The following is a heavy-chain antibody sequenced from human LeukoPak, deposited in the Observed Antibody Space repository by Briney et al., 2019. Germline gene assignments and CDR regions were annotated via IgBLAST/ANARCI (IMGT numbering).Heavy chain of an antibody. CDR1: GGSISSSSYY. CDR3: ARHTRYSGSYYGSKLVSYYYYMDV. V-gene: IGHV4-39*01. J-gene: IGHJ6*03. D-gene: IGHD1-26*01. CDR2: IYYSGST. Sequence: PSETLSLTCTVSGGSISSSSYYWGWIRQPPGKGLEWIGSIYYSGSTYYNPSLKSRVTISVDTSKNQFSLKLSYVTAADTAVYHGARHTRYSGSYYGSKLVSYYYYMDVWGKGTTVTVSS.